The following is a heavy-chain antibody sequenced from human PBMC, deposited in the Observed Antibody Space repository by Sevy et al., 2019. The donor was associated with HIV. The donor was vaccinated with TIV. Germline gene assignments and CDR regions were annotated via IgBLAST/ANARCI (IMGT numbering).Heavy chain of an antibody. CDR3: AKGDEPDADYADYVPNAFDI. V-gene: IGHV3-23*01. CDR2: ISGPGALT. J-gene: IGHJ3*02. Sequence: LSLTCAVSGFTFRSYAMSWVRQAPGKGLEWVSSISGPGALTYYAESVKGRFTISRDNSKNTLFLQMNSLRAEDTALYYCAKGDEPDADYADYVPNAFDIWGQGTMVTVSS. CDR1: GFTFRSYA. D-gene: IGHD4-17*01.